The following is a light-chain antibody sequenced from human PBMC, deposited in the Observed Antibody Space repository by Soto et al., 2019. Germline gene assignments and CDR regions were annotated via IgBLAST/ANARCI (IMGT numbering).Light chain of an antibody. CDR2: GNN. V-gene: IGLV1-40*01. J-gene: IGLJ3*02. CDR3: QSYDSSLSAWV. Sequence: QSVLTQPPSVSGAPGQRVTISCTGNKSNIGAAFDVHWYQHLPGTAPKLLMYGNNNRPSGVPDRFSASKSVTSASLAISGLLAEDEAEYDCQSYDSSLSAWVFGGGTKLTVL. CDR1: KSNIGAAFD.